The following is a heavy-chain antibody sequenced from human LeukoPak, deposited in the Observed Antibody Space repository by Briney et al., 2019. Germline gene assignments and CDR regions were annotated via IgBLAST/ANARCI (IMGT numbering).Heavy chain of an antibody. Sequence: SGGSLRLSCAASGFTFSSYSMNWVRQAPGKGLEWVSYISSSSSTIYYADSVKGRFTISRDNAKNSLYLQMNSLRAEDTAVYYCARESLWFGEINWFDPWGQGTLVTVSS. CDR3: ARESLWFGEINWFDP. CDR1: GFTFSSYS. V-gene: IGHV3-48*01. D-gene: IGHD3-10*01. J-gene: IGHJ5*02. CDR2: ISSSSSTI.